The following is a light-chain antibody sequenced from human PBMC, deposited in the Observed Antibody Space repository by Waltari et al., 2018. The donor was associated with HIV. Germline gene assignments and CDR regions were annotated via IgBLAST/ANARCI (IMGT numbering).Light chain of an antibody. Sequence: QSALTQPPSASGSPGQSVTISCTGISSDVGGYKYVSWYQHHPGKAPKLMIYEDNRRPSVVPYRFAGSKSGNTASRTVSGLQADDESDYYCSSYAGTNRLFGGGTKLTVL. CDR1: SSDVGGYKY. J-gene: IGLJ2*01. V-gene: IGLV2-8*01. CDR3: SSYAGTNRL. CDR2: EDN.